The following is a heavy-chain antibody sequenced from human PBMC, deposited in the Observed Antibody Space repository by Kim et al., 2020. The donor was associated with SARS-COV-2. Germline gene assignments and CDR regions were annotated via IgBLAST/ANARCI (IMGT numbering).Heavy chain of an antibody. V-gene: IGHV3-30*02. J-gene: IGHJ6*02. CDR3: AKDVVEGGNYYYYGMDV. D-gene: IGHD2-2*01. Sequence: VKGRFTISRDNSKNTLYLQMNSLRAEDTAVYYCAKDVVEGGNYYYYGMDVWGQGTTVTVSS.